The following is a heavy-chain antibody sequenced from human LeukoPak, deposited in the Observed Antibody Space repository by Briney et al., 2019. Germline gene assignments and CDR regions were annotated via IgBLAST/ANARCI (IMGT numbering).Heavy chain of an antibody. CDR1: GGSFSDYQ. Sequence: SETLSLTCAVSGGSFSDYQWNWIRQSPGKGLEWLGEISHSGTTTYNPSLKSRVTISVDTSKNQFSLRLRSVTAADTAVYYCARASKLEGSLVDYWGQGTLVTVSS. V-gene: IGHV4-34*01. D-gene: IGHD1-7*01. J-gene: IGHJ4*02. CDR3: ARASKLEGSLVDY. CDR2: ISHSGTT.